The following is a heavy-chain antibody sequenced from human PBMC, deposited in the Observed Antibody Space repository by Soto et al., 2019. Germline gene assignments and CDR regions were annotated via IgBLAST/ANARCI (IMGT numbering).Heavy chain of an antibody. V-gene: IGHV1-69*01. CDR1: XXXXXXXA. CDR2: IIPIFGTA. D-gene: IGHD6-13*01. J-gene: IGHJ6*02. Sequence: QVQLVQSGXXXXXXXXXVKVSXXXXXXXXXXXAISWVXXAXXXXXXXMGGIIPIFGTANYAQKFQGRVTITADESTSTAYMELSSLRSEDTAVYYCARLIVYSSSWNYGMDVWGQGTTVTVSS. CDR3: ARLIVYSSSWNYGMDV.